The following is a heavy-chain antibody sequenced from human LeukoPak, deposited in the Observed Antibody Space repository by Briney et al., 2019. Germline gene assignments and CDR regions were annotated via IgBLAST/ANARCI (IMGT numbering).Heavy chain of an antibody. D-gene: IGHD2-2*01. J-gene: IGHJ6*03. V-gene: IGHV1-2*02. CDR1: GYTFTGYY. Sequence: ASVKVSCKASGYTFTGYYMHWVRQAPGQGLEWMGWINPNSGGTNYAQKFQGRVTMTRDTSISTAYMELSRLRSDDTAVYYCARDTRYCSSTSCHTNYYYYYMDVWGKGTTVTISS. CDR2: INPNSGGT. CDR3: ARDTRYCSSTSCHTNYYYYYMDV.